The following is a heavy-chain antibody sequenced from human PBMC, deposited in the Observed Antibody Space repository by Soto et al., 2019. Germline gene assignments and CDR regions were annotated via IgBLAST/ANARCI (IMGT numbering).Heavy chain of an antibody. Sequence: GGSLRLSCAASGFTFDDYAMHWVRQAPGKGLEWVSGISWNSGSIGYADSVKGRFTISRDNAKNSLYLQMNSLRAEDTALYYCAKDIVPDGYCSGGSCSGGVRYYYYGMDVWGQGTTVTVSS. CDR1: GFTFDDYA. J-gene: IGHJ6*02. CDR3: AKDIVPDGYCSGGSCSGGVRYYYYGMDV. V-gene: IGHV3-9*01. D-gene: IGHD2-15*01. CDR2: ISWNSGSI.